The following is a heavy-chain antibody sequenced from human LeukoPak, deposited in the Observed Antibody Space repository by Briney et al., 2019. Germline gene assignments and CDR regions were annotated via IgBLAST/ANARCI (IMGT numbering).Heavy chain of an antibody. D-gene: IGHD3-22*01. V-gene: IGHV4-39*01. CDR3: AREKRITMIVVVLNWFDP. CDR1: GGSISSSSYY. CDR2: IYYSGST. J-gene: IGHJ5*02. Sequence: PSETLSLTCTVSGGSISSSSYYWGWIRQPPGKGLEWIGSIYYSGSTYYNPSLKSRVTISVDTSKNQFSLKLSSVTAADTAVYYCAREKRITMIVVVLNWFDPWGQGTLVTVSS.